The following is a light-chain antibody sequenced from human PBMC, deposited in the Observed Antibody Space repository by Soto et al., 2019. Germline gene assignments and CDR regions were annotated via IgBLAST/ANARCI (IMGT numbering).Light chain of an antibody. CDR3: QQYSSLLHT. CDR2: GVS. Sequence: ESLLTQSPGTLSLSPGERATLSCRATQSVTNNYFAWYQQKPGQSPRLLIYGVSSRATDIPDRFSGSGSGTDFSLTISRLEPEDFVVYYCQQYSSLLHTFGQGTKLEVK. J-gene: IGKJ2*01. V-gene: IGKV3-20*01. CDR1: QSVTNNY.